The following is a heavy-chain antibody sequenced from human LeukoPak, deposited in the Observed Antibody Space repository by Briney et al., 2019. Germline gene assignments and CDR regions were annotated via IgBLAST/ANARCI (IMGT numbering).Heavy chain of an antibody. Sequence: SETLSLTCAVYGGSFSGYYWSWIRQPPGKGLEWIGEINHSGSTNYNPSLKSRVTISVDTSKNQFSLKLSSVTAADTAVYYCARGINCSSTSVVCQTNIEFDYWGQGTLVTVSS. CDR1: GGSFSGYY. J-gene: IGHJ4*02. CDR2: INHSGST. V-gene: IGHV4-34*01. D-gene: IGHD2-2*01. CDR3: ARGINCSSTSVVCQTNIEFDY.